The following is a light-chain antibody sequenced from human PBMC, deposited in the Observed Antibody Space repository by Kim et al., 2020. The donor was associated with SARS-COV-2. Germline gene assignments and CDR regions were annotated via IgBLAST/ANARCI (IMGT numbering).Light chain of an antibody. CDR3: QQYGYSPWT. V-gene: IGKV3-20*01. CDR2: GAS. CDR1: QSVSDSN. Sequence: PGVRAALSCRASQSVSDSNLAWYQHKPGRAPRLLIYGASTRATGIPDRFSGSGSGTDFTLTISRLEPEDFAMYYCQQYGYSPWTFGQGTKVDIK. J-gene: IGKJ1*01.